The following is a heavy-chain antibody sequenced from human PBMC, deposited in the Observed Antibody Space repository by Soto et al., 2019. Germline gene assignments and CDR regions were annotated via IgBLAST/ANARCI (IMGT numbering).Heavy chain of an antibody. J-gene: IGHJ6*02. Sequence: SETLSLTCTVSGDTVSSTRWWSWVRLSPGRGLEWIGEIYHSGSTNYNPSLKSRVTISIDQSKNQFSLKVRSVTAADTAVYYCTRDKSSTTYYARGMDVWGQGTTVTVSS. CDR3: TRDKSSTTYYARGMDV. CDR2: IYHSGST. D-gene: IGHD3-3*01. CDR1: GDTVSSTRW. V-gene: IGHV4-4*02.